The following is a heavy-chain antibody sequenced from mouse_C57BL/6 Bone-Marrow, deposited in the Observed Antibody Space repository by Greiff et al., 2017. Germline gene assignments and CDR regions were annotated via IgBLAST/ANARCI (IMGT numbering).Heavy chain of an antibody. J-gene: IGHJ3*01. CDR2: IYPRSGNT. Sequence: QVQLQQSGAELARPGASVKLSCKASGYTFTSYGISWVKQRTGQGLEWIGEIYPRSGNTYYNEKFKGKATLTADKSSSTAYMELRSLTSEDSAVYFCARLGGRSLFAYWGQGTLVTVSA. V-gene: IGHV1-81*01. CDR1: GYTFTSYG. D-gene: IGHD1-1*01. CDR3: ARLGGRSLFAY.